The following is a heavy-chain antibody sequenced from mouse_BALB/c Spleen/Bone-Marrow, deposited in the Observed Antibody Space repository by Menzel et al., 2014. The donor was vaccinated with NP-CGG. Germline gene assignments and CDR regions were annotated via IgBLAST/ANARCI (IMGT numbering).Heavy chain of an antibody. CDR1: GFTFSNFG. V-gene: IGHV5-17*02. J-gene: IGHJ2*01. Sequence: EVMLVESGGGLVQPGGSRKLSCAASGFTFSNFGMHWVRQSPEKGLEWVAYISGGSSAINYADTVKGRFTISRDNPKNTLFLQMTSLRSEDTAMYYWAGEGWVRRRDYFDYWGQGTALTVSS. D-gene: IGHD2-14*01. CDR2: ISGGSSAI. CDR3: AGEGWVRRRDYFDY.